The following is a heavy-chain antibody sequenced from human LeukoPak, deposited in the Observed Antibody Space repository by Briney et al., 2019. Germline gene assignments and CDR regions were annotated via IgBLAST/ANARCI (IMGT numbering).Heavy chain of an antibody. CDR3: AKAGGGHCTDTACSAAFDI. CDR1: GGSISTYNYY. Sequence: KSSETLSLTCIVSGGSISTYNYYWGWIRQPPGKPPECMGNIHYSGRTYYNPSLRSRVTLSVDTSKNHFSLRLSSVTAADTALFYCAKAGGGHCTDTACSAAFDIWGQGAMVIVSS. V-gene: IGHV4-39*02. J-gene: IGHJ3*02. CDR2: IHYSGRT. D-gene: IGHD2-8*02.